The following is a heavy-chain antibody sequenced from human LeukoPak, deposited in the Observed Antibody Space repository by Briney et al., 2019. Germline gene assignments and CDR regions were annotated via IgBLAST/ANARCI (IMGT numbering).Heavy chain of an antibody. J-gene: IGHJ4*02. V-gene: IGHV1-8*01. Sequence: ASVTVSFKASGYTFTSYDINWVRQAPGQGLEWMGWMNPNSGNTGYAQKFQGRVTMTEDTSTDTAYMELSSLRSEDTAVYYCATALAVADPYYFDYWGQGTLVTVSS. CDR3: ATALAVADPYYFDY. CDR1: GYTFTSYD. CDR2: MNPNSGNT. D-gene: IGHD6-19*01.